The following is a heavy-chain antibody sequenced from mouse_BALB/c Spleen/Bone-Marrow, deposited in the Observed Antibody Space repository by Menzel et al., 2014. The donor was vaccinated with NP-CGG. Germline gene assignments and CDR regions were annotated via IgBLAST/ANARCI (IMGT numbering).Heavy chain of an antibody. D-gene: IGHD1-1*01. CDR3: ARRAYGGSYGFAY. V-gene: IGHV1-7*01. J-gene: IGHJ3*01. CDR1: GYTFTSYW. CDR2: INPSTDYT. Sequence: VQLQESGAELAKPGASLKMSCKASGYTFTSYWMHWVKQRPGQGLEWIGYINPSTDYTEYNQKFKDKATLTADKSSSTAFMQLSSLTSEDSAVYYCARRAYGGSYGFAYWGQGTLVTVSA.